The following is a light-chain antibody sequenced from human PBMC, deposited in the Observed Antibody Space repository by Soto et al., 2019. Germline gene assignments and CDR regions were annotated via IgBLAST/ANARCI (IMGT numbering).Light chain of an antibody. CDR2: KAS. V-gene: IGKV1-5*03. Sequence: DIQMTQSPSTLSASVGDRVTITCRASQSISASLAWYQQKPGKAPKPLIYKASSLETGVPSRFSGSGSGTEFPLTISRLQPDDFATYFCQHMAPFGQGTKVEIK. CDR1: QSISAS. CDR3: QHMAP. J-gene: IGKJ1*01.